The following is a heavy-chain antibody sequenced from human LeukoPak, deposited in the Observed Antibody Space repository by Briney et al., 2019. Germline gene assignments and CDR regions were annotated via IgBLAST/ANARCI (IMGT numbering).Heavy chain of an antibody. CDR1: GYTFSSYG. CDR2: ISAYNGNT. V-gene: IGHV1-18*01. CDR3: ARDSPDGSGTYYNDSPDY. J-gene: IGHJ4*02. D-gene: IGHD3-10*01. Sequence: ASVKVSCKASGYTFSSYGISWVRQAPGQGLEWMGWISAYNGNTNYRQKLQGRVTMTTDTSTSTASMYLRSLRSDDTAIYYCARDSPDGSGTYYNDSPDYWGQGTLVTVSS.